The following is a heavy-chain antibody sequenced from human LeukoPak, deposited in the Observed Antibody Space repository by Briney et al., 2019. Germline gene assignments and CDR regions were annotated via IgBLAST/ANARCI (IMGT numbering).Heavy chain of an antibody. CDR2: IIPTVGAT. CDR3: AKMGGTTPSH. Sequence: SVKVSCKASGDIFNHYAINWVRQAPGQGLEYMGGIIPTVGATKFAQKFQGTVTITADKSSNTVYMELSSLRPEDTAVYYCAKMGGTTPSHWGQENLVTVPS. CDR1: GDIFNHYA. V-gene: IGHV1-69*06. D-gene: IGHD1-1*01. J-gene: IGHJ4*02.